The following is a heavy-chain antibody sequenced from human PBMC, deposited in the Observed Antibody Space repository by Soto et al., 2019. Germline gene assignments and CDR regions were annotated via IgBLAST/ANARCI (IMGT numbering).Heavy chain of an antibody. J-gene: IGHJ6*02. CDR3: ARVISSSSSLGLPYYYYGLDV. D-gene: IGHD6-6*01. V-gene: IGHV4-39*01. Sequence: PSETLSLTCPFSAYSISSRSYYWGWIRQPPGKGLEWIGSIYYSGSTYYNPSLSRRVTMSVDTSKSQFSLRLSSVTAADTAVYYCARVISSSSSLGLPYYYYGLDVWGQGTTVTVSS. CDR2: IYYSGST. CDR1: AYSISSRSYY.